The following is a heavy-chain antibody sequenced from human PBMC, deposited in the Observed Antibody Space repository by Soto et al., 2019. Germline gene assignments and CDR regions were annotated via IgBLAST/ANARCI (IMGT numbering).Heavy chain of an antibody. D-gene: IGHD2-15*01. CDR1: GFTFSSYE. V-gene: IGHV3-48*03. CDR3: ARAGYCSGGSCYYYYGMDV. J-gene: IGHJ6*02. Sequence: GGSLRLSCAASGFTFSSYEMNWVRQAPGKGLEWVSYISSSGSTIYYADSVKGRFTISRDNAKNSLYLQMNSLRAEDTAVYYCARAGYCSGGSCYYYYGMDVWGQGTTVTVSS. CDR2: ISSSGSTI.